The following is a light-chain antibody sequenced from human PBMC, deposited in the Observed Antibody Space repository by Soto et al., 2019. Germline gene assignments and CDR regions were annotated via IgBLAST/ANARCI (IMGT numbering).Light chain of an antibody. CDR3: QPYGNSPRFT. V-gene: IGKV3-20*01. CDR2: GAS. Sequence: EIVLTQSPGTLSLSPGERATLSCRASQSVSSSYLAWYQQKPGQAPRLLIYGASSRATGIPDRFSGSGSGTDFSLTISILEPEDFAVYYCQPYGNSPRFTFGQGTKLEIK. J-gene: IGKJ2*01. CDR1: QSVSSSY.